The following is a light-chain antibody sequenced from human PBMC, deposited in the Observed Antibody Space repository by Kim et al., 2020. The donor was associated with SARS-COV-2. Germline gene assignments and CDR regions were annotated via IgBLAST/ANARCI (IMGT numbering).Light chain of an antibody. J-gene: IGLJ2*01. Sequence: GQSVTISCTGTSRNVGAYIYVSWYQQQAGKPPKLLIYEVNKRPSGVPDRFSGSKSGNTASLTVSGLQAEDEADYYCGAYAGSSSLFGGGTQLTVL. V-gene: IGLV2-8*01. CDR3: GAYAGSSSL. CDR1: SRNVGAYIY. CDR2: EVN.